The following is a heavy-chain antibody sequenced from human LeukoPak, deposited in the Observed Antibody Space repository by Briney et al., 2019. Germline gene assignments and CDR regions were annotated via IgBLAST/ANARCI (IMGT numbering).Heavy chain of an antibody. D-gene: IGHD6-13*01. CDR1: GFTFSSYA. V-gene: IGHV3-7*01. CDR2: IKQDGSEK. CDR3: ARGGVFIAAAWDR. Sequence: GGSLRLSCAASGFTFSSYAMSWVRQAPGKGLEWVANIKQDGSEKYYVDSVKGRFTVSRDNAKNSLNLQMNSLRAEDTAVYYCARGGVFIAAAWDRWGQGTLVTVSS. J-gene: IGHJ5*02.